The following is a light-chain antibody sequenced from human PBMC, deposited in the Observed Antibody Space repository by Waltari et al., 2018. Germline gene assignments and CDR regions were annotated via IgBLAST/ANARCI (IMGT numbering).Light chain of an antibody. Sequence: LTQPASVSGSPGQSITISCTGTSSDVGGYNYVSWYQQHPGKTPKLMIYDVSKRPSGVSNRFSGSKSGNTASLTISGLQAEDEADYYCSSYTSSSTWVFGGGTKLTVL. CDR3: SSYTSSSTWV. CDR2: DVS. J-gene: IGLJ3*02. V-gene: IGLV2-14*01. CDR1: SSDVGGYNY.